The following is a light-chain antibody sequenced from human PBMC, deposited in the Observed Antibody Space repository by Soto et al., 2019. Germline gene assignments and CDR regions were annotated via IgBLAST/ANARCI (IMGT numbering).Light chain of an antibody. V-gene: IGLV4-69*01. CDR3: ETWGTGMHV. Sequence: QHVLTQSPSASASLGSSVKLTCNLSSGHSSYAIAWHQQQPEKGPRYLMRLNSDGSHSKGDGIPDRFSGSSSGAERYLNISRRQSEDEADYYGETWGTGMHVFGGGTQLTVL. CDR2: LNSDGSH. CDR1: SGHSSYA. J-gene: IGLJ7*01.